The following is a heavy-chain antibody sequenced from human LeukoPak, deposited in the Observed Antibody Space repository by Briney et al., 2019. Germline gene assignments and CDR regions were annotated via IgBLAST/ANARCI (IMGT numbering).Heavy chain of an antibody. CDR2: IYTSGST. Sequence: SETLSLTCTVSGGSISSYYWSWIRQPAEKGLEWIGRIYTSGSTNYSPSLKSRVTMSVDTSKNQFSLKLSSVTAADTAVYYCARRVVGFRTLCYFDYWGQGTLVTVSS. D-gene: IGHD1-7*01. CDR3: ARRVVGFRTLCYFDY. V-gene: IGHV4-4*07. J-gene: IGHJ4*02. CDR1: GGSISSYY.